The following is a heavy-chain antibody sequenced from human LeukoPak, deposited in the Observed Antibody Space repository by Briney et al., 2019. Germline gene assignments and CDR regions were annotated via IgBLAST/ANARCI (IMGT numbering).Heavy chain of an antibody. Sequence: GGSLRLSCAASGFTFSSYSMNWVRQAPGKGLEWVSSISSSSSYIYYVDSVKGRFTISRDNAKNSLYLQMNSQRAEDTAVYYCARDNSGMDVWGQGTTVTVSS. V-gene: IGHV3-21*01. CDR2: ISSSSSYI. J-gene: IGHJ6*02. CDR1: GFTFSSYS. CDR3: ARDNSGMDV. D-gene: IGHD4-23*01.